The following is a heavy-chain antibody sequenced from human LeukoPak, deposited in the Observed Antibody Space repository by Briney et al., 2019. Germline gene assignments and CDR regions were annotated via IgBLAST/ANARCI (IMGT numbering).Heavy chain of an antibody. Sequence: SETLSLTCTVSGGSISSGGYYWSWIRQHPGKGLEWIGYIYYSGSTYYNPSLKSRVTISVDTSKNQFSLKLSSVTAADTAVYYCARGRGIFGVVIHYYYYGMDVWGQGTTVTVSS. CDR3: ARGRGIFGVVIHYYYYGMDV. V-gene: IGHV4-31*03. D-gene: IGHD3-3*01. J-gene: IGHJ6*02. CDR2: IYYSGST. CDR1: GGSISSGGYY.